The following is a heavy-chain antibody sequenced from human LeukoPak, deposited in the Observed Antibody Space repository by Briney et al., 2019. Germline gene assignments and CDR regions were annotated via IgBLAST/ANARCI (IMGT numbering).Heavy chain of an antibody. V-gene: IGHV3-23*01. D-gene: IGHD2-21*01. CDR3: AKAPVWNYYYGLDV. J-gene: IGHJ6*02. CDR2: ITTSGST. CDR1: GLTARNNVNNA. Sequence: GGSLRLSCAASGLTARNNVNNAMSWVRHAPGKGLEWVSGITTSGSTYYADSVKGRFTISRENSNSTLYLHMDSLRAEDTAVYYCAKAPVWNYYYGLDVWGQGTTVTVSS.